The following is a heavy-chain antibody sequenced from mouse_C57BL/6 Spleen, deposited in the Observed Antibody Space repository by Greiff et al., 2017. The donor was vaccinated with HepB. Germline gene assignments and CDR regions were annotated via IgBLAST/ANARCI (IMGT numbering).Heavy chain of an antibody. Sequence: VKLQQPGAELVKPGASVKLSCKASGYTFTSYWMQWVKQRPGQGLEWIGEIDPSDSYTNYNQKFKGKATLTVDTSSSTAYMQLSSLTSEDSAVYYCAITTVVARAMDYWGQGTSVTVSS. V-gene: IGHV1-50*01. CDR2: IDPSDSYT. CDR3: AITTVVARAMDY. CDR1: GYTFTSYW. J-gene: IGHJ4*01. D-gene: IGHD1-1*01.